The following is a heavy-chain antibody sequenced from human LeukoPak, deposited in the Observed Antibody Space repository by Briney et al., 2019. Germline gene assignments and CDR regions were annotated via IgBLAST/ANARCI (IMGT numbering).Heavy chain of an antibody. J-gene: IGHJ4*02. D-gene: IGHD2-15*01. CDR3: ARHCSGGRCSYDY. CDR2: IKQDGSEK. Sequence: PGGSLRLSCVASGFIFSNYWMSWVRQAPGKGLEWVANIKQDGSEKYYVDSVKGRFTISRDNAKNSLYLQMDSLRAEDMAVYYCARHCSGGRCSYDYWGQGTLVTVSS. CDR1: GFIFSNYW. V-gene: IGHV3-7*03.